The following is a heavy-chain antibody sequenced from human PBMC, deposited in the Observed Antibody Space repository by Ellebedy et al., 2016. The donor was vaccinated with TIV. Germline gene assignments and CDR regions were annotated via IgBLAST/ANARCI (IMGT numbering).Heavy chain of an antibody. CDR3: AHMMTSGRTGYYFDY. CDR1: VFSLSTSGVG. D-gene: IGHD1-1*01. Sequence: SGPTLVKPTQALTVTCSFSVFSLSTSGVGVAWIRQPPGKALEWPGLIYSADDQRHITSLKSRLSITRDTPNSQVVLILTNVDPVDTGTYYCAHMMTSGRTGYYFDYWGQGTLVTVSS. V-gene: IGHV2-5*02. CDR2: IYSADDQ. J-gene: IGHJ4*02.